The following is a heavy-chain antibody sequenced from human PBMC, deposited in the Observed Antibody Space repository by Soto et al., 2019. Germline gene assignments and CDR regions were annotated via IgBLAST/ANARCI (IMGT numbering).Heavy chain of an antibody. CDR3: ARDFDRLIVVVPAGRDRRDAFHI. J-gene: IGHJ3*02. Sequence: ASVKVSRKGCGYTFPSYGISWVRQAPRQGLEWMGWISAYNGNTNYAQKLQGRVTMTTDTSTSTAYMELRSLRSDDTAVYYCARDFDRLIVVVPAGRDRRDAFHIRGTGTMGT. V-gene: IGHV1-18*01. D-gene: IGHD2-2*01. CDR2: ISAYNGNT. CDR1: GYTFPSYG.